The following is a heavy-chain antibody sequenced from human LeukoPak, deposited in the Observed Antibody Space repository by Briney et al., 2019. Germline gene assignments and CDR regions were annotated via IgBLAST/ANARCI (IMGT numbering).Heavy chain of an antibody. CDR3: ARVDDTSAIDY. D-gene: IGHD3-22*01. J-gene: IGHJ4*02. CDR1: GGSISSYY. Sequence: SETLSLTCTVSGGSISSYYWTWIRQPPGEGLEWIGYIHYTGSTNYNPSLESRVSISVDTSKKYFSLKLRSVTAADTAVYYCARVDDTSAIDYWGQGTLVTVSS. V-gene: IGHV4-59*01. CDR2: IHYTGST.